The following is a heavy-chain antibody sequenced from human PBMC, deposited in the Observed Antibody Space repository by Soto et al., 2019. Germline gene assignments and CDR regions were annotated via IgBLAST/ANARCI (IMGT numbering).Heavy chain of an antibody. Sequence: DVQLVESGGVVVQPGGSLRLSCAASGFTFDDYTMHWVRQAPGKGLEWVSLISWDGGSTYYADSVKGRFTISRDNSKNSLYLQMNSLRTEDTALYYCAKGIYYGSGSYSPLDYWGQGTLVTVSS. CDR3: AKGIYYGSGSYSPLDY. V-gene: IGHV3-43*01. CDR1: GFTFDDYT. CDR2: ISWDGGST. D-gene: IGHD3-10*01. J-gene: IGHJ4*02.